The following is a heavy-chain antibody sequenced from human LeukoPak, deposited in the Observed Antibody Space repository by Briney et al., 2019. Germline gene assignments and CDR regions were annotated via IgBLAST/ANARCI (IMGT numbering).Heavy chain of an antibody. CDR1: GGSFSGYY. CDR3: ARHVRYYYGSGRPNWFDP. J-gene: IGHJ5*02. V-gene: IGHV4-34*01. Sequence: PSETLSLTCAVYGGSFSGYYWSWIRQPPGKGLEWIGEINHSGSTNYNPSLKSRVTISVDTSKNQFSLKLSSVTAADTAVYYCARHVRYYYGSGRPNWFDPWGQGTLVTVSS. D-gene: IGHD3-10*01. CDR2: INHSGST.